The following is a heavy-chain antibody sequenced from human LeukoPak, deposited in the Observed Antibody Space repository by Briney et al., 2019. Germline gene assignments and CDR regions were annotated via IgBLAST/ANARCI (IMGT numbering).Heavy chain of an antibody. Sequence: ASVKVSCKASGYIFTGYYIHWVRQAPGQGLEWMGWINPNSGGTNYAQKFQGRVTMTRDTSISTAYMELSRLRSDDTAVYYCARDHYGDYPDAFDIWGQGTMVTVSS. CDR1: GYIFTGYY. J-gene: IGHJ3*02. CDR2: INPNSGGT. V-gene: IGHV1-2*02. D-gene: IGHD4-17*01. CDR3: ARDHYGDYPDAFDI.